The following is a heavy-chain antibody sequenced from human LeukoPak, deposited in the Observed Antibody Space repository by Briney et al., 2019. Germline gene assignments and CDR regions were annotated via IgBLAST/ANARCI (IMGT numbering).Heavy chain of an antibody. CDR3: AREGSYYYGSGSYLYYYYGMDV. V-gene: IGHV3-30-3*01. CDR1: GFTFSSYA. Sequence: GGSLRLSCAASGFTFSSYAMHWVRQALGKGLEWVAVISYDGSNKYYADSVKGRFTISRDNSKNTLYLQMNSLRAEDTAVYYCAREGSYYYGSGSYLYYYYGMDVWGQGTTVTVSS. D-gene: IGHD3-10*01. J-gene: IGHJ6*02. CDR2: ISYDGSNK.